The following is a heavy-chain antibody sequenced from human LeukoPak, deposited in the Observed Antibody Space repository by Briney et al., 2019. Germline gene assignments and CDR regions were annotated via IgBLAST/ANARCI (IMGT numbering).Heavy chain of an antibody. J-gene: IGHJ4*02. CDR3: ATIAAPPEGE. D-gene: IGHD6-6*01. Sequence: SETLSLTCTVSGGSISSSSYYWSWIRQPRGKGLEWIGEINHSGSTNYNPSLKSRVTISVDTSKNQFSLKLSSVTAADTAVYYCATIAAPPEGEWGQGTLVTVSS. CDR2: INHSGST. V-gene: IGHV4-39*07. CDR1: GGSISSSSYY.